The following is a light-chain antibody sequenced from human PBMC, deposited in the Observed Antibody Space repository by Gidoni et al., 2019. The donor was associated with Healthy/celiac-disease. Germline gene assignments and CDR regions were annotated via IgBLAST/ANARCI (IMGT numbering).Light chain of an antibody. CDR2: GAS. V-gene: IGKV3-20*01. CDR3: QQYGSSPYT. Sequence: VLTRTPGTLSLSPGERATLSCRASQSVSSSYLAWYQQKPGQAPRLLIYGASSRATGIPDRFSGSGSGTDFTLTISRLEPEDFAVYYCQQYGSSPYTFGQGTKLEIK. CDR1: QSVSSSY. J-gene: IGKJ2*01.